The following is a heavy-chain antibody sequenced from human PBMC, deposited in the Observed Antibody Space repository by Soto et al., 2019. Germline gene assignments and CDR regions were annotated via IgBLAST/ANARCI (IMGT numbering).Heavy chain of an antibody. CDR3: AKDHIRNYYDSSGYSPWFNPVKIPSDY. J-gene: IGHJ4*02. Sequence: PGGSLRLPYAASGFTFSSYGMHWVRQAPGKGLEWVAVISYDGSNKYYADSVKGRFTISRDNSKNTLYLQMNSLRAEDTAVYYCAKDHIRNYYDSSGYSPWFNPVKIPSDYWGQGTLVTVSS. V-gene: IGHV3-30*18. CDR2: ISYDGSNK. CDR1: GFTFSSYG. D-gene: IGHD3-22*01.